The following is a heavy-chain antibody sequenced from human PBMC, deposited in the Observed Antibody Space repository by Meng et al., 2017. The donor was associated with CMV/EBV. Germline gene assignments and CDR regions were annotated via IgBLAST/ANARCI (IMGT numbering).Heavy chain of an antibody. J-gene: IGHJ5*02. CDR3: ARALVPHRWGWFDP. Sequence: QTPSLTCSVDGGSFSGYYWSRIRQPPGKGLEWIGEINHSGSTNYNPSLKSRVTISVDTSKNQFSLKLSSVTAADTAVYYCARALVPHRWGWFDPWGQGTLVTVSS. V-gene: IGHV4-34*01. CDR2: INHSGST. CDR1: GGSFSGYY. D-gene: IGHD2-2*01.